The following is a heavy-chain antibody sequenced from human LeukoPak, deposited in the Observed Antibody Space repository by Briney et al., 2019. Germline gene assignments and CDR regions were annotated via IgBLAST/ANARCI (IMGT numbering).Heavy chain of an antibody. CDR3: ARGSSWFHY. V-gene: IGHV4-4*07. Sequence: SETLSLTCTVSGDSISSNSWTWIRQPAGEGLEWIGRISTSGSTYYNPSPKSRVTMSIDTSKNQFSLRLSSVTAADTAMYYCARGSSWFHYWGQGTLVTVSS. CDR2: ISTSGST. CDR1: GDSISSNS. J-gene: IGHJ4*02. D-gene: IGHD6-13*01.